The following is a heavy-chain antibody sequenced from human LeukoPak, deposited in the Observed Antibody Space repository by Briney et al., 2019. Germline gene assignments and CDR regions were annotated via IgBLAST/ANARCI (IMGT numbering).Heavy chain of an antibody. V-gene: IGHV1-2*06. CDR3: ARIVRGDTAMVAYFDY. J-gene: IGHJ4*02. D-gene: IGHD5-18*01. CDR1: GYTFTGYY. CDR2: INPNSGGT. Sequence: GASVKVSCKASGYTFTGYYMHWVRQAPGQGLEWMGRINPNSGGTNYAQKFQGRVTMTRDTSISIAYMELSRLRSDDTAVYYCARIVRGDTAMVAYFDYWGQGTLVTVSS.